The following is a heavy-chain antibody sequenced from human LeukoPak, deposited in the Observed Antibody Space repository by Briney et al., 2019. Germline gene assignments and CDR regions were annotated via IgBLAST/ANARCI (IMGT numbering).Heavy chain of an antibody. CDR1: GYTFTGYY. D-gene: IGHD3-22*01. V-gene: IGHV1-2*02. CDR2: INPNSGGT. J-gene: IGHJ5*02. Sequence: ASVKVSCKASGYTFTGYYMHWVRQAPGQGLEWMGWINPNSGGTNYAQKFQGRVTMTRDTSISTAYMELSRLRSDDTAVYYCARDVERYYHDSSGYYNWFDPWGQGTLVTVSS. CDR3: ARDVERYYHDSSGYYNWFDP.